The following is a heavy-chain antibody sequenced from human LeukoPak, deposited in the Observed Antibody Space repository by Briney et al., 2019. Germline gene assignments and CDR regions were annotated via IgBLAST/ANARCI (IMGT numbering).Heavy chain of an antibody. J-gene: IGHJ4*02. CDR2: IIPIFGTA. Sequence: GASVKVSCKASGGTFSSYAISWVRQAPGQGLEWMGGIIPIFGTANYAQKFQGRVTITADESTSTAYMELSSLRSEDTAVYYCARGRGFIRQQLGPFDYWGQGTLVTVSS. D-gene: IGHD6-13*01. CDR1: GGTFSSYA. CDR3: ARGRGFIRQQLGPFDY. V-gene: IGHV1-69*13.